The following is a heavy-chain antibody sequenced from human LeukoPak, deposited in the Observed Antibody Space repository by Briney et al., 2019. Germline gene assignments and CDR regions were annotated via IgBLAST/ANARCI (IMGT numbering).Heavy chain of an antibody. CDR1: GFTFSSYA. D-gene: IGHD5-12*01. Sequence: GGSLRLSCAASGFTFSSYAMHWVRQAPGKGLEWVAVISYDGSNKYYADSVKGRFTISRDNSKNTLYLQMNSLRAEDTAVYYCARELSGFYLDYWGQGTLVTVSS. J-gene: IGHJ4*02. CDR3: ARELSGFYLDY. V-gene: IGHV3-30*01. CDR2: ISYDGSNK.